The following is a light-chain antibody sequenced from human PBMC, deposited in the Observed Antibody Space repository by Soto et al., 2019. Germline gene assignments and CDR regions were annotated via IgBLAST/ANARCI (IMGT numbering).Light chain of an antibody. V-gene: IGLV2-14*01. Sequence: QSALTQPASVSGSPGQSITISCTGTSSDVRGYNYVSWYQQHPGKAPKLMIYDVSNRPSGVSNRFSGSKSGNTASLTISGLQAEDEADYYCSSYTSSILFGGGTKLTVL. CDR2: DVS. J-gene: IGLJ2*01. CDR3: SSYTSSIL. CDR1: SSDVRGYNY.